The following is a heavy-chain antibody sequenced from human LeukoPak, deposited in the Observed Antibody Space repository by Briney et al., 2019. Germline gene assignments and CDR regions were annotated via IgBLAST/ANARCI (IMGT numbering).Heavy chain of an antibody. D-gene: IGHD2-2*01. CDR2: ISYDGSHK. J-gene: IGHJ4*02. V-gene: IGHV3-30*18. CDR1: AFTFSNYG. CDR3: AKDFGRMRASCPDY. Sequence: PGGSLRLSCAASAFTFSNYGMHWVRQTPGKGLEWVAVISYDGSHKYYADSVEGRYTISRDNSKNTLYLQMNSLRAEDTAVYHCAKDFGRMRASCPDYWGQGTLVTVSS.